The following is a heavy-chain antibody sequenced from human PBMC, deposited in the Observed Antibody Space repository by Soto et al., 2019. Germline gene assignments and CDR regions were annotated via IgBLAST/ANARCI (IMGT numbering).Heavy chain of an antibody. Sequence: PSETLSLTCTVSGGSISSGDYYWSWIRQPPGKGLEWIGYIYYSGSTYYNPSLKSRVTISVDTSKNQFSLKLSSVTAADTAVYYCARGRGYYYDSSGYSDYWGQGTLVTVSS. CDR2: IYYSGST. V-gene: IGHV4-30-4*01. CDR3: ARGRGYYYDSSGYSDY. D-gene: IGHD3-22*01. J-gene: IGHJ4*02. CDR1: GGSISSGDYY.